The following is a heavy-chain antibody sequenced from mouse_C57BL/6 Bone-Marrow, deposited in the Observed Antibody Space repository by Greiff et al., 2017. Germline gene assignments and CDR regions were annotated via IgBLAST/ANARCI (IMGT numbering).Heavy chain of an antibody. CDR3: AWEDYGYYYAMDY. D-gene: IGHD2-4*01. V-gene: IGHV1-55*01. CDR1: GYTFTRYW. Sequence: VQLQQPGAELVKPGASVKMSCKASGYTFTRYWITWVKQRPGQGLEWIGDIYPGSGSTNYNEKFKSKATLTVDTSSSTAYMQLSSLTSEDSAVYYWAWEDYGYYYAMDYWGQGTSVTVSS. CDR2: IYPGSGST. J-gene: IGHJ4*01.